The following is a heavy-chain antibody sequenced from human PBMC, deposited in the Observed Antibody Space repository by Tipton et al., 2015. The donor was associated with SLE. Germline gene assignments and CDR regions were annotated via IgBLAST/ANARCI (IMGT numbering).Heavy chain of an antibody. Sequence: TLSLTCTVSGGSINDYYWSWIRQAPGKGLEWIGYIYYLGSTNYNPSLKSRLTISLDTSKNQISLRLSSVTAADTAVYYCAGEWGRDAFDVWGQGTMVTVSS. CDR2: IYYLGST. D-gene: IGHD3-16*01. J-gene: IGHJ3*01. CDR3: AGEWGRDAFDV. V-gene: IGHV4-59*01. CDR1: GGSINDYY.